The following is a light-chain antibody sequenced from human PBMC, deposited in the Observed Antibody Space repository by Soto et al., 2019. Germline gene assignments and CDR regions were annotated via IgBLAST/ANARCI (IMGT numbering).Light chain of an antibody. Sequence: QAVVTQPASVSGSPGQSITISCTGTSSDVGGYNYVSWYQQHPGKVPKLMIYEVNNRPSGVSNRFSGSKSGNTASLTISGLQAEDEADYYCSSFTSTSTQVLGGGTQLTVL. J-gene: IGLJ3*02. CDR3: SSFTSTSTQV. V-gene: IGLV2-14*01. CDR1: SSDVGGYNY. CDR2: EVN.